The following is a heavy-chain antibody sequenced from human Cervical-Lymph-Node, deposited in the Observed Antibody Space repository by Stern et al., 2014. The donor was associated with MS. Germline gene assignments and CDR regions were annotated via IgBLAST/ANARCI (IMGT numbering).Heavy chain of an antibody. J-gene: IGHJ3*02. V-gene: IGHV3-21*01. CDR1: GFTFSSYS. D-gene: IGHD2-2*01. CDR2: ISSSSSYI. CDR3: ARDTYCSSTSCYGYDAFDI. Sequence: EMQLVESGGGLVKPGGSLRLSCAASGFTFSSYSMNWVRQAPGKGLEWVSSISSSSSYIYYADSVKGRFTISRDNAKNSLYLQMNSLRAEDTAVYYCARDTYCSSTSCYGYDAFDIWGQGTMVTVSS.